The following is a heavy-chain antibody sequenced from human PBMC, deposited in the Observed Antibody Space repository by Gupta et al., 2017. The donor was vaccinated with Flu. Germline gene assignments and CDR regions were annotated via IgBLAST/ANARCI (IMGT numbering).Heavy chain of an antibody. Sequence: GWSRQPPGKGLEWIGSIYYSGSTYYNPSLKNRVTISVDTSNNQFSLRLSSVTAADTAVYHGANTYCTGASCYSGYYYMDVWGKGTTVTVSS. CDR2: IYYSGST. V-gene: IGHV4-39*01. CDR3: ANTYCTGASCYSGYYYMDV. D-gene: IGHD2-15*01. J-gene: IGHJ6*03.